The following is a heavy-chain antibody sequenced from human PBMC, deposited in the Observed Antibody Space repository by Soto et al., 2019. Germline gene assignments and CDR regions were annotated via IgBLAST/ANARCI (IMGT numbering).Heavy chain of an antibody. CDR1: GGSFSSGDYY. Sequence: PLSLPCTVSGGSFSSGDYYWCWIRQPTGKGREWNGYIYYSGSTYYNPSLKSRVTISVDTSKNQFSLKLSSVTAADTAVYYCARVGFLEWLFPPLGYYYYGMDVWGQGTTVTVSS. J-gene: IGHJ6*02. D-gene: IGHD3-3*01. CDR3: ARVGFLEWLFPPLGYYYYGMDV. CDR2: IYYSGST. V-gene: IGHV4-30-4*01.